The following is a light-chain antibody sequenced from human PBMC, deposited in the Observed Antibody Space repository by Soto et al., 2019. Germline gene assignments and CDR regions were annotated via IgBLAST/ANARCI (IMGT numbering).Light chain of an antibody. CDR3: SSYTSSSTAV. CDR1: SSDIGGYNY. Sequence: QSALTQPASVPGSPGQSITISCTGTSSDIGGYNYVSWYQQHPGKAPKLMIYDVNNRPSGVSNRFSGSKSGNTASLTISGLQAEDEADYYCSSYTSSSTAVFGGGTQLTVL. CDR2: DVN. V-gene: IGLV2-14*01. J-gene: IGLJ2*01.